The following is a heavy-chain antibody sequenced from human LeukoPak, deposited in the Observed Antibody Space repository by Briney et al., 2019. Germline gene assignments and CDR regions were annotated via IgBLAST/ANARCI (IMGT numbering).Heavy chain of an antibody. D-gene: IGHD3-10*01. J-gene: IGHJ6*03. Sequence: PSATLSLPCTVSGGSISSYYWSWIRQPPGKGLEWIGEINHSGSTYYNPSLKSRVPISVDTSKNQFSLKLSSVTAADTAVYYCARVYGSGSYYNGYYYYYMDVWGKGTTVTISS. CDR1: GGSISSYY. CDR3: ARVYGSGSYYNGYYYYYMDV. CDR2: INHSGST. V-gene: IGHV4-34*01.